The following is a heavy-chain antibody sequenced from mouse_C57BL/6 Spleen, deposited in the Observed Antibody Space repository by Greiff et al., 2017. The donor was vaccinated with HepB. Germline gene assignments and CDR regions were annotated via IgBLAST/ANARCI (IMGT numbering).Heavy chain of an antibody. J-gene: IGHJ3*01. CDR3: ARALLAWFAY. D-gene: IGHD2-10*01. V-gene: IGHV1-59*01. CDR2: IDPSDSYT. Sequence: QVQLQQSGAELARPGASVKLSCKASGYTFTSYGISWVKQRTGQGLEWIGVIDPSDSYTNYNQKFKGKATLTVDTSSSTAYMQLSSLTSEDSAVYYCARALLAWFAYWGQGTLVTVSA. CDR1: GYTFTSYG.